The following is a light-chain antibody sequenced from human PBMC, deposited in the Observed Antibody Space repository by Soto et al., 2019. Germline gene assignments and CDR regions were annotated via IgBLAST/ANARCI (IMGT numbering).Light chain of an antibody. V-gene: IGLV1-44*01. Sequence: QSVLTQPPSASGAPGQGISISCSGSSSNIGGNSVSWYRQVPGTAPKLLIFSNHQRHSGVPDQFSGSKSGTSASLAISGLQSEDEADYYCSTWDDSLRGLVFGGGTKLTVL. CDR2: SNH. CDR1: SSNIGGNS. CDR3: STWDDSLRGLV. J-gene: IGLJ2*01.